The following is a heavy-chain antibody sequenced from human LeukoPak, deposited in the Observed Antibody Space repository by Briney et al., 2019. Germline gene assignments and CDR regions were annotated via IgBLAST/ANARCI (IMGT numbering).Heavy chain of an antibody. V-gene: IGHV4-61*02. D-gene: IGHD4-17*01. Sequence: SETLSLTCTVSGGSISSGSYYWSWIRQPAGKGLEWIGRIYTSGSTNYTPSLKSRVTISVDKSKKQVSLKLSSVTAADTAVYYCASSNDYGDYAFEYWGQGTLVTVSS. J-gene: IGHJ4*02. CDR2: IYTSGST. CDR1: GGSISSGSYY. CDR3: ASSNDYGDYAFEY.